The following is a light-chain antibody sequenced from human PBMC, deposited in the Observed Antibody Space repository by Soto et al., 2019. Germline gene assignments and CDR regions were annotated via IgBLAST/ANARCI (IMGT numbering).Light chain of an antibody. V-gene: IGKV3-11*01. J-gene: IGKJ1*01. CDR2: DAS. CDR1: QNVSSY. CDR3: QQRSNLWT. Sequence: EIVLTQSPSTLSLSQGERATLSCRASQNVSSYLAWYQQTPGQAPRRLLYDASNRATAIPARVSGSVSGTDFTLTITSLVTEDWAVYYCQQRSNLWTVGQGAKVVIK.